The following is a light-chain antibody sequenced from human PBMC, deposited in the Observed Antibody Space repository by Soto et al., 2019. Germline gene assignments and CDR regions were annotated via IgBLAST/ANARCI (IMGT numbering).Light chain of an antibody. V-gene: IGKV3-20*01. J-gene: IGKJ2*01. CDR2: STS. Sequence: EIVLTQSPGALSLSPGETATLSCRASQHVDSNYVAWYKQTPGQPPRLLIRSTSFRATGVPDRFSGSGSGTDFTLTTSRLEPEDFGVYYCQQYVGSPGTFGLGTKLEIK. CDR1: QHVDSNY. CDR3: QQYVGSPGT.